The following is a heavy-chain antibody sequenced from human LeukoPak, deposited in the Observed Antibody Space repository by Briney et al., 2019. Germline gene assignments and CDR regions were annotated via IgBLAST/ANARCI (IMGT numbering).Heavy chain of an antibody. V-gene: IGHV4-59*01. CDR1: GGSISSYY. D-gene: IGHD2-21*02. J-gene: IGHJ3*02. CDR2: IYYSGST. Sequence: SETLSLTCTVSGGSISSYYWSWIRQPPGKGLEWIGYIYYSGSTNYNPSLKSRVTISVDTSKNQFSLKLSSVTAADTAVYYCARAPMTSYCGGDCYSRSIDAFDIWGQGTMVTVPS. CDR3: ARAPMTSYCGGDCYSRSIDAFDI.